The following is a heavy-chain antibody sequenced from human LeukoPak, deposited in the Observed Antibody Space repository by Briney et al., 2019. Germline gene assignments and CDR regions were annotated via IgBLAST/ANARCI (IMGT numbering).Heavy chain of an antibody. CDR2: IYYSGST. D-gene: IGHD5-18*01. V-gene: IGHV4-59*01. CDR3: ARGRVAGYSYGHPRGWFDP. J-gene: IGHJ5*02. CDR1: GGSISSYY. Sequence: PSETLSLTCTVSGGSISSYYWSWIRQPPGKGLEWIGYIYYSGSTNYNPSLKSRVTISVDTSKNQFSLKLSSVTAADTAVYYCARGRVAGYSYGHPRGWFDPWGQGTLVTVSS.